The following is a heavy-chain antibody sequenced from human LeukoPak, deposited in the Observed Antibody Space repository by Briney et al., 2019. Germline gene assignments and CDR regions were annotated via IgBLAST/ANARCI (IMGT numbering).Heavy chain of an antibody. D-gene: IGHD3-22*01. V-gene: IGHV3-9*01. J-gene: IGHJ4*02. CDR3: APGSTYYYDSSDALAAE. CDR1: GFTFDDYA. CDR2: ICWSSGSI. Sequence: SLRLSCAVSGFTFDDYAMHWVRQAPGKGLEWVSGICWSSGSIGYPDSVKGRFTISRDNAKNSLYLQMNSLRAEDTALYYCAPGSTYYYDSSDALAAEWGQGTLVTVSS.